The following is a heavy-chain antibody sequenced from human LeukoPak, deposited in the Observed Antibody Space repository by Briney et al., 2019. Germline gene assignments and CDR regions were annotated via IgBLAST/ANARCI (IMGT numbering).Heavy chain of an antibody. CDR2: ISGYNGNT. CDR1: GYTFTTYG. V-gene: IGHV1-18*01. J-gene: IGHJ6*02. Sequence: GASVKVSCEASGYTFTTYGIGWVRQAPGQGLEWMGWISGYNGNTNYAQKFQGRVTMTTDTSTSTAYMELRSLRAEDTAVYYCAREGYYSGLDVWGQGTTVTVSS. CDR3: AREGYYSGLDV.